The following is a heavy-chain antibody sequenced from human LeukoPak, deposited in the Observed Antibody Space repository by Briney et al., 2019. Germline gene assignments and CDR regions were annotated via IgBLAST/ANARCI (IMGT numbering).Heavy chain of an antibody. CDR3: ARTRRVIREKYYYYYYYMDV. V-gene: IGHV3-30*02. J-gene: IGHJ6*03. CDR2: IRYDGSNK. CDR1: GFTFSSYG. Sequence: GGSLRLSCVASGFTFSSYGMHWVRQAPGEGLEWVAFIRYDGSNKYYADSVKGRFTISRDNSKNTMYLQMNSLRAEDTAVYYCARTRRVIREKYYYYYYYMDVWGKGTTVTVSS. D-gene: IGHD2-21*01.